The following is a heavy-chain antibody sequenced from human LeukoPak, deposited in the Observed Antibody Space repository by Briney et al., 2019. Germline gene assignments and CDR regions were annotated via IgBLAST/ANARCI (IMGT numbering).Heavy chain of an antibody. D-gene: IGHD3-22*01. V-gene: IGHV4-39*01. J-gene: IGHJ5*02. CDR3: ARLPGYSYDSSGYWFDP. Sequence: SETLSLTCTVSGGSISSSSYYWGWIRQPPGKGLEWIGSIYYSGSTYYNPSLKSRVTISVDTSKNQFSLKLSSVTAADTAVYYCARLPGYSYDSSGYWFDPWGQGTLVTVSS. CDR2: IYYSGST. CDR1: GGSISSSSYY.